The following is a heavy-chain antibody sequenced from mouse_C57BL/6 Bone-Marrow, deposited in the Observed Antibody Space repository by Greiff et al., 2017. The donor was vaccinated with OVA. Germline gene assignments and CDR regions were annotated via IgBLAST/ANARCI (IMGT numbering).Heavy chain of an antibody. Sequence: VKLQESGPELARPWASVKISCQAFYTFSRRVHFAIRDTNYWMQWVKQRPGQGLEWIGAIYPGNGDTSYNQKFKGKATLTADKSSSTAYMQLSSVAYDGTAVYYCAFNWALDYWGQGTTLTVSS. J-gene: IGHJ2*01. V-gene: IGHV1-87*01. CDR1: YTFSRRVH. CDR3: YDGTAVYYCAFNWALDY. D-gene: IGHD4-1*02. CDR2: GQGLEWIG.